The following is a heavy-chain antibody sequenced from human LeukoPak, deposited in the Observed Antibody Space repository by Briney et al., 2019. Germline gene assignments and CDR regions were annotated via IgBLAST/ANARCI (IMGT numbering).Heavy chain of an antibody. D-gene: IGHD3-22*01. CDR3: ARGRSVPGGVVVMPLDY. CDR2: ISSSGSTI. J-gene: IGHJ4*02. V-gene: IGHV3-48*03. Sequence: GGSLRLSCAASGFTFSSYEMNWVRQAPGKGPEWVSYISSSGSTIYYADSVKGRFTISRDNAKNSLYLQMNSLRAEDTAVYDCARGRSVPGGVVVMPLDYWGQGTLVTVSS. CDR1: GFTFSSYE.